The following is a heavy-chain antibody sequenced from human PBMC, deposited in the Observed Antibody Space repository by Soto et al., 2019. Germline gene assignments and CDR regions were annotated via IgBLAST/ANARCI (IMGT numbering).Heavy chain of an antibody. Sequence: PSETLSLTCTVSGGSISSGGYYWSWIRQHPGKGLEWIGYIYYSGSTYYNPSLKSRVTISVDTSKNQFSLKLSSVTAADTAVYYCARDEWLAPSHYFDYWGQGTLVTVSS. CDR3: ARDEWLAPSHYFDY. J-gene: IGHJ4*02. CDR2: IYYSGST. CDR1: GGSISSGGYY. V-gene: IGHV4-31*03. D-gene: IGHD6-19*01.